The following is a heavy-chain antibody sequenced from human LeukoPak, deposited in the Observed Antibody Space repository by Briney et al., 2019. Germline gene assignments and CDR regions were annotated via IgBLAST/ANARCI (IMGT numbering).Heavy chain of an antibody. D-gene: IGHD2-2*01. J-gene: IGHJ5*02. CDR1: GGSISSGSYY. CDR2: IYSSGST. Sequence: SETLSLTCTVSGGSISSGSYYWNWIRQPAGKGLEWIGRIYSSGSTNYNPSLKSRVTMSVDTSKNQFSLKLSSVTAADTAVYYCARDYCSSTSCYPWFDPWGQGTLVTVSS. V-gene: IGHV4-61*02. CDR3: ARDYCSSTSCYPWFDP.